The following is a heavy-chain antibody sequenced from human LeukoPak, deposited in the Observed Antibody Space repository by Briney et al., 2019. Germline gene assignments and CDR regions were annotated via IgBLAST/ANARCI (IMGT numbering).Heavy chain of an antibody. Sequence: ASVKVSFKASGYTFTVYYMHWVRQAPGQGLEWMGWINPNSGGTNYAQKFQGWVTMTRDTSISTAYMELSRLRSDDTAVYYCARELYDSSGYPTDEHYYFDYWGQGTLVTVSS. D-gene: IGHD3-22*01. CDR1: GYTFTVYY. V-gene: IGHV1-2*04. CDR3: ARELYDSSGYPTDEHYYFDY. J-gene: IGHJ4*02. CDR2: INPNSGGT.